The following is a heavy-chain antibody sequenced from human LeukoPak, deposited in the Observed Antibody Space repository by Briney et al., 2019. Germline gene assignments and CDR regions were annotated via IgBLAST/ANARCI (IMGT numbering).Heavy chain of an antibody. CDR3: RRGGPSIVVGAAGPTNDWFDP. V-gene: IGHV1-18*04. D-gene: IGHD2-2*01. J-gene: IGHJ5*02. Sequence: ATLQISCKASAYTSTSNGTSWVGQAPGQGLEGRVGISAYNGNTNYSQKLQGRGTMTTDTSTSTDYMELLSLRSDDTDVYYWRRGGPSIVVGAAGPTNDWFDPWGQGALVGVSS. CDR2: ISAYNGNT. CDR1: AYTSTSNG.